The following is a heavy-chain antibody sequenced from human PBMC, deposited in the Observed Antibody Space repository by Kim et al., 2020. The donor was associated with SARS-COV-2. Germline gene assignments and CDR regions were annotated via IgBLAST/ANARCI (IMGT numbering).Heavy chain of an antibody. V-gene: IGHV1-8*01. CDR3: ARDLTLTTVPRRIFEY. J-gene: IGHJ4*02. D-gene: IGHD4-17*01. Sequence: KFQGRVTMTRNNSISTAYMELSSLRSEDTAVYYCARDLTLTTVPRRIFEYWGQGTLVTVSS.